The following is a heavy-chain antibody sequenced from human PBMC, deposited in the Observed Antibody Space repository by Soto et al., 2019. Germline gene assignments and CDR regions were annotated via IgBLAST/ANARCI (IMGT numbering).Heavy chain of an antibody. J-gene: IGHJ6*02. CDR3: ARLERTVTGYYYYYGVDV. CDR1: GDSIRAYY. Sequence: SETLSLTCTVSGDSIRAYYWSWIRQPPGKGLEWIGHIYNSGFTNYNPSLEGRVTISVDTSRNYFSLKVRSVTTADTAVYYCARLERTVTGYYYYYGVDVWGQGTTVTVSS. V-gene: IGHV4-59*01. CDR2: IYNSGFT. D-gene: IGHD4-17*01.